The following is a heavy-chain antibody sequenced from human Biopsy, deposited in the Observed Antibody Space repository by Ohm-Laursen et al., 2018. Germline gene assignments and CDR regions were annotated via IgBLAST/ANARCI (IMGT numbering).Heavy chain of an antibody. J-gene: IGHJ5*02. CDR1: GGSILSYY. CDR2: VYNGGIT. CDR3: ARTPRDSFWSGSYKRGLWFDP. V-gene: IGHV4-59*01. Sequence: SETLSLTCSVSGGSILSYYWTWIRQPPGKGLEWIGHVYNGGITNYNLSLKSRVTISKDTSKNQFSLQVNSVTAADTAVYYCARTPRDSFWSGSYKRGLWFDPWGQGTLVIVSS. D-gene: IGHD3-3*01.